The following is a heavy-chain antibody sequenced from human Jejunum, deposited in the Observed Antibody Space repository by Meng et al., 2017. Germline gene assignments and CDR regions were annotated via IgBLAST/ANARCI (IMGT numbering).Heavy chain of an antibody. Sequence: QVQLQESGPGLVKPSGTPSLTCAVSGGSISDSNWWSWVRQPPGKELEWIGEIYHTGSTNYNPSLKSRVTMSLDKSKKQFFLDLTSVTAADTAVYYCARDLLGPAIAASGYFDPWGQGTLVTVSS. D-gene: IGHD5-12*01. CDR3: ARDLLGPAIAASGYFDP. CDR2: IYHTGST. V-gene: IGHV4-4*02. J-gene: IGHJ5*02. CDR1: GGSISDSNW.